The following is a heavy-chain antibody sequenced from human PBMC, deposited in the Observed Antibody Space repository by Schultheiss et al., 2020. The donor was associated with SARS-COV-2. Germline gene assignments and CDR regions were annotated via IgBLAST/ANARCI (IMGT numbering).Heavy chain of an antibody. V-gene: IGHV4-59*01. CDR3: ARDPSYQLLTRFFDY. Sequence: SQTLSLTCTVSGGSISSYYWSWIRQPPGKGLEWIGYIYYSGSTNYNPSLKSRVTISVDTSKNQFSLKLSSVTAADTAVYYCARDPSYQLLTRFFDYWGQGTLVTVSS. D-gene: IGHD2-2*01. CDR2: IYYSGST. CDR1: GGSISSYY. J-gene: IGHJ4*02.